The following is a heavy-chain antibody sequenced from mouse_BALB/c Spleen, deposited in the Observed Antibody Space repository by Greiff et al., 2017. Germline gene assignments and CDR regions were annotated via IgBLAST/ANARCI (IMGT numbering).Heavy chain of an antibody. CDR1: GFTFSSYT. CDR2: ISSGGSYT. J-gene: IGHJ2*01. Sequence: EVKLMESGGGLVKPGGSLKLSCAASGFTFSSYTMSWVRQTPEKRLEWVATISSGGSYTYYPDSVKGRFTISRDNAKNTLYLQMSSLKSEDTAMYYCTREWGGKGGYYFDYWGQGTTLTVSS. D-gene: IGHD1-1*02. V-gene: IGHV5-6-4*01. CDR3: TREWGGKGGYYFDY.